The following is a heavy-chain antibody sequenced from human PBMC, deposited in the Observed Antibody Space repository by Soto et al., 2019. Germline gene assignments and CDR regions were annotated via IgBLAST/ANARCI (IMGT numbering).Heavy chain of an antibody. CDR1: GGSISSSSYY. CDR3: ARQDSRGGVAPL. V-gene: IGHV4-39*01. J-gene: IGHJ4*02. Sequence: SETLSLTCTVSGGSISSSSYYWGWIRQPPGKGLEWIGSIYYSGSTYYNPSLKSRVTISVDTSKNQFSLKLSSVTAADTAVYYCARQDSRGGVAPLWGQGTL. CDR2: IYYSGST. D-gene: IGHD3-22*01.